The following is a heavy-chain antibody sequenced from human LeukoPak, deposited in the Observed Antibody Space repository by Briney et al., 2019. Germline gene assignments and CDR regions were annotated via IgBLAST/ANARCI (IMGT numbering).Heavy chain of an antibody. CDR3: ARQTGSGLFILP. CDR1: GVSISSSNSY. CDR2: IYYSGNT. V-gene: IGHV4-39*01. D-gene: IGHD3/OR15-3a*01. Sequence: TSETLSLTCTVSGVSISSSNSYWGWIRQPPGKGLEWIGSIYYSGNTYYNASLKSQVSISIDTSKNQFSLKLTSVTAADTAVYYCARQTGSGLFILPGGQGTLITVSS. J-gene: IGHJ4*02.